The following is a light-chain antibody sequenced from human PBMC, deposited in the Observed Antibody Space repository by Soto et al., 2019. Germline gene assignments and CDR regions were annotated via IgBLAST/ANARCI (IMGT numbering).Light chain of an antibody. V-gene: IGLV2-23*01. CDR2: EGT. CDR3: CSYAGSSFYV. CDR1: SSDVGNYNL. Sequence: QSVLTQPPSVSASPGQPITISCTGTSSDVGNYNLVSWYQQHPGKAPKLMIYEGTKRPSGVSNRFSGSKSGNTASLTISGLQAEDEADYYCCSYAGSSFYVFGTGTKVTVL. J-gene: IGLJ1*01.